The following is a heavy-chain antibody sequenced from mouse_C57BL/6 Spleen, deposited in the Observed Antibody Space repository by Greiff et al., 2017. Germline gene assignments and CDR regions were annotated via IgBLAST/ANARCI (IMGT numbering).Heavy chain of an antibody. Sequence: EVHLVESGGDLVKPGGSLKLSCAASGFTFSSSGMSWVRQTPDKRLEWVATISSGGSSTYYPDSVRGRFTISRDNAKNTLYLQMSSLKSEDTAMYYCARTNYGSSPGMDYWGQGTSVTVSS. CDR3: ARTNYGSSPGMDY. CDR2: ISSGGSST. CDR1: GFTFSSSG. V-gene: IGHV5-6*01. J-gene: IGHJ4*01. D-gene: IGHD1-1*01.